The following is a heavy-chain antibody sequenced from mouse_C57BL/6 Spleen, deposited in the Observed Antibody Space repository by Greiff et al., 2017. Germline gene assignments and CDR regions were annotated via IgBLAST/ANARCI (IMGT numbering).Heavy chain of an antibody. V-gene: IGHV1-19*01. CDR3: ARESDVPFDY. D-gene: IGHD2-13*01. Sequence: VQLQQPGPVLVKPGASVKMSCKASGYTFTDYYMNWVKQSHGKSLEWIGVINPYNGGTSYNQKFKGKATLTVDKSSSTAYMELHSLTSEDSAVYFYARESDVPFDYWGQGTTLTVSS. CDR1: GYTFTDYY. CDR2: INPYNGGT. J-gene: IGHJ2*01.